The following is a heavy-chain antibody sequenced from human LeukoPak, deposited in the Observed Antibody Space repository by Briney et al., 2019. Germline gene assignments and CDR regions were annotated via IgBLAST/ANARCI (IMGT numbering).Heavy chain of an antibody. CDR2: INHSGST. J-gene: IGHJ4*02. D-gene: IGHD3-10*01. V-gene: IGHV4-38-2*02. CDR3: ARRYYGSGSYSG. CDR1: GYSISSGYY. Sequence: SETLSLTCTVSGYSISSGYYWGWIRQPPGKGLEWIGEINHSGSTNYNPSLKSRVTISVDTSKNQFSLKLSSVTAADTAVYYCARRYYGSGSYSGWGQGTLVTVSS.